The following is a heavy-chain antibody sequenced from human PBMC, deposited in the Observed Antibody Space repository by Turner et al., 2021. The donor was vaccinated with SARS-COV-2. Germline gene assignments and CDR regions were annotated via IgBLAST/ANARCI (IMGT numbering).Heavy chain of an antibody. V-gene: IGHV1-18*01. CDR2: INTYNGNT. Sequence: QVQLVQSGAEVKKPGASVKVSCKASGYTFTSYGISWVRQAPGQGLEWMGWINTYNGNTNYAQKLQGRGTMTTDTSTSTAYMELRSLRSDDTAVYYCARGLVVGSATTGIAVAGTLEYYYGMDVWGQGTTVTVSS. D-gene: IGHD6-19*01. J-gene: IGHJ6*02. CDR3: ARGLVVGSATTGIAVAGTLEYYYGMDV. CDR1: GYTFTSYG.